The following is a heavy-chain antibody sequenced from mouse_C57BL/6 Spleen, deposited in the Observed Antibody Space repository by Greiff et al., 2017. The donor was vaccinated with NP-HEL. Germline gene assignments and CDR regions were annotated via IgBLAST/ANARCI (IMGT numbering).Heavy chain of an antibody. CDR1: GFSLTSYG. D-gene: IGHD3-2*02. Sequence: QVQLQQSGPGLVQPSQSLSITCTVSGFSLTSYGVHWVRQSPGKGLEWLGVIWSGGSTDYNAAFISRLSISKDNSKSQVFFKMNSLQADDKAIYYCARNQEESFAYWGQGTLVTVSA. J-gene: IGHJ3*01. CDR2: IWSGGST. CDR3: ARNQEESFAY. V-gene: IGHV2-2*01.